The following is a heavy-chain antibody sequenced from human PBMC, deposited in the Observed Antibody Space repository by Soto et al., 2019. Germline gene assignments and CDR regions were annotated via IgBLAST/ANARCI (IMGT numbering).Heavy chain of an antibody. CDR2: ISSSSSTI. V-gene: IGHV3-48*02. J-gene: IGHJ4*02. CDR1: GFTFSSYS. CDR3: ARDEGFGQWLIYFDY. Sequence: PGGSLRLSCAASGFTFSSYSMNWVRQAPGKGLEWFSYISSSSSTIYYADSVKGLFTISRDNAKNSLYLQMNSLRDEDTVLYYCARDEGFGQWLIYFDYWGQGTLVTVSS. D-gene: IGHD6-19*01.